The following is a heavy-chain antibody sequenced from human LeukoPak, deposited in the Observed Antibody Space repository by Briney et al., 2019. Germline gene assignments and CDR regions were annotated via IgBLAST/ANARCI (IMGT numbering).Heavy chain of an antibody. V-gene: IGHV4-59*01. CDR1: GGSISSYY. Sequence: SETLSLTCTVSGGSISSYYWSWIRQPPGKGLEWIGYIYYSGSTNYNPSLKSRVTISVDTSKNQFSLKLSSVTAADTAVYYCARSHSVWTSFDYWGQGTLVTASS. D-gene: IGHD3/OR15-3a*01. CDR3: ARSHSVWTSFDY. CDR2: IYYSGST. J-gene: IGHJ4*02.